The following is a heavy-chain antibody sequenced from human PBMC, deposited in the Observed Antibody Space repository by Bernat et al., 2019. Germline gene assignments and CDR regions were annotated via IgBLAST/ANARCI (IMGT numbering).Heavy chain of an antibody. CDR3: ARIAAAGVDY. Sequence: LVESGGGLVQPGGSLRLSCAASGFTFSSYSMNWVRQAPGKGLEWVSYISSSSSTIYYADSVKGRFTISRDNAKNSLYLQMNSLRAEDTAVYYCARIAAAGVDYWGQGTLVTVSS. V-gene: IGHV3-48*01. J-gene: IGHJ4*02. CDR2: ISSSSSTI. D-gene: IGHD6-13*01. CDR1: GFTFSSYS.